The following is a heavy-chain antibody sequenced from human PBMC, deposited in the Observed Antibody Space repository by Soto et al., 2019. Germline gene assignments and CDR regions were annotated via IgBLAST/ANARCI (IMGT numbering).Heavy chain of an antibody. CDR1: GGSVSSGSYY. Sequence: PSETLSLTCTVSGGSVSSGSYYWSWIRQPPGKGLEWIGYIYYSGSTNYNPSLKSRVTISVDTSKNQFSLKLSSVTAADTAVYYCASHNYDGSGYYYYYYGMDVWGQGTTVTVS. D-gene: IGHD3-22*01. CDR3: ASHNYDGSGYYYYYYGMDV. J-gene: IGHJ6*02. CDR2: IYYSGST. V-gene: IGHV4-61*01.